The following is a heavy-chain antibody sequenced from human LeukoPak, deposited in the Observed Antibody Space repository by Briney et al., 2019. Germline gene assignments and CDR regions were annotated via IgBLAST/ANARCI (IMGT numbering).Heavy chain of an antibody. CDR1: GFTFSSYA. V-gene: IGHV3-64*01. J-gene: IGHJ4*02. CDR2: ISSNGGST. D-gene: IGHD1-1*01. CDR3: ARGVRSTPPDY. Sequence: GGSLRLSCAASGFTFSSYAMHWVRQAPGKGLEYVSAISSNGGSTYYANSVKGRLTISRDNSKNTLYLQMGSLRAEDMAVYYCARGVRSTPPDYWGQGTLVTVSS.